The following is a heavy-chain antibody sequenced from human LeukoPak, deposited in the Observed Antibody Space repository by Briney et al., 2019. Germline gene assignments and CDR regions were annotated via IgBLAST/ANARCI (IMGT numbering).Heavy chain of an antibody. CDR2: INHSGST. CDR3: ARGWLGGSGSYYYMDV. CDR1: GGSFSGYY. Sequence: SETLSLTCAVYGGSFSGYYWSWIRQPPGKGLEWIGEINHSGSTNYNPSLKSRVTISVDTSKNQFSLKLSSVTAADTAVYYCARGWLGGSGSYYYMDVWGKGTTVTISS. D-gene: IGHD3-10*01. V-gene: IGHV4-34*01. J-gene: IGHJ6*03.